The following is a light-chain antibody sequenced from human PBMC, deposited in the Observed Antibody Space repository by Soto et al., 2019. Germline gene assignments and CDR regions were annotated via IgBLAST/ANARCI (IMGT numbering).Light chain of an antibody. V-gene: IGLV2-8*01. CDR3: SSYAVTNIFV. J-gene: IGLJ1*01. CDR1: SSDVGGYNY. CDR2: EVS. Sequence: QSALTEPPSASGSPGQSVTISCTGTSSDVGGYNYVSWYQQHPGKAPKVIIYEVSKRPSGVPDRFSGSKSGSTASLTVSGXQAEDEADYYCSSYAVTNIFVFGTGTRSPS.